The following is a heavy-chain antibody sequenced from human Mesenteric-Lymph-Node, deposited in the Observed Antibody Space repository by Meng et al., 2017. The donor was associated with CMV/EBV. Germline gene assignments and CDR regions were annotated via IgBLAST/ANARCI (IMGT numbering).Heavy chain of an antibody. J-gene: IGHJ4*02. CDR2: IFYTGKA. CDR3: ARITGYTSPANS. Sequence: TVSGDSIGSSSYFWGWIRQPSGKGLEWIGSIFYTGKAYYNGSLKSRVTMSIDTSKNQFSLKLNSVTAADTAVYFCARITGYTSPANSWGQGTLVTVSS. V-gene: IGHV4-39*01. CDR1: GDSIGSSSYF. D-gene: IGHD1-20*01.